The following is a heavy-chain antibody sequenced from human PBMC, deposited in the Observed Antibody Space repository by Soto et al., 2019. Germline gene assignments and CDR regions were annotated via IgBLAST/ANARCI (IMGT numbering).Heavy chain of an antibody. CDR3: ARVTLKAGNWFDP. Sequence: ASVKVSCKASGYTFTDYFIHWVRQAPGQGFEWMGWINPNSRGTNYAPKFQGRVTMTRDTSNSTAYMELRGLGSDDTAVYYCARVTLKAGNWFDPWGQGSLVTVS. V-gene: IGHV1-2*02. CDR2: INPNSRGT. CDR1: GYTFTDYF. J-gene: IGHJ5*02.